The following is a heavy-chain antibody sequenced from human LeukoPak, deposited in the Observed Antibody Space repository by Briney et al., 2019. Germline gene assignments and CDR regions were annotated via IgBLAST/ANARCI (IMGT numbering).Heavy chain of an antibody. D-gene: IGHD3-10*01. CDR1: GYTFTGYY. CDR2: INPNSGGT. CDR3: ASDLGITMDSRGRLDY. J-gene: IGHJ4*02. V-gene: IGHV1-2*02. Sequence: GASVKVSRKASGYTFTGYYMHWVRQAPGQGLEWMGWINPNSGGTNYAQKFQGRVTMTGDTSISTAYMELSRLRSDDTAVYYCASDLGITMDSRGRLDYWGQGTLVTVSS.